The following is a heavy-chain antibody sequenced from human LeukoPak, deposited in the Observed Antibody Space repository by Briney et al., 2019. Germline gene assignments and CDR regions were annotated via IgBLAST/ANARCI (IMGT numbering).Heavy chain of an antibody. V-gene: IGHV4-34*01. J-gene: IGHJ4*02. CDR1: GGSFSGYY. CDR2: INHSGST. CDR3: AIPTFWSGYFAY. D-gene: IGHD3-3*01. Sequence: KPSETLSLTCTVYGGSFSGYYWSWIRQPPGEGLEWIGEINHSGSTNYNPSLKSRVTISVDTSKNQFSLKLSSVTAADTAVYYCAIPTFWSGYFAYWGQGTLVTVSS.